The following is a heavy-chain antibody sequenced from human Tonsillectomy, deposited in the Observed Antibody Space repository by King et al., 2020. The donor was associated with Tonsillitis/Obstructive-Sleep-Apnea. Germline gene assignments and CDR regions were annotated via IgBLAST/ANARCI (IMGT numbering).Heavy chain of an antibody. CDR2: VKSKTDGWTT. D-gene: IGHD2-2*01. CDR1: GFTFSNAW. J-gene: IGHJ3*02. Sequence: VQLVESGGGLVKPGGSLRLSCAASGFTFSNAWMSWVRQAPGKGLEWVGRVKSKTDGWTTDYAAPVKGRFTISRDDSKNTLYLQMNSLKTEDTAVYYCTTDWLSCTSCQVAFDIWGQGTMVTASS. V-gene: IGHV3-15*01. CDR3: TTDWLSCTSCQVAFDI.